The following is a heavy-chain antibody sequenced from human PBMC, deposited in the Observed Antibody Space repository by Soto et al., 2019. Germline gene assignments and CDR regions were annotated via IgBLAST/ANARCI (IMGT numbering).Heavy chain of an antibody. J-gene: IGHJ3*02. V-gene: IGHV3-33*01. D-gene: IGHD3-10*01. CDR2: IWYDGSNK. Sequence: GGSLRLSCAASGFTFSSYGMHWVRQAPGKGLEWVAVIWYDGSNKYYADSVKGRFTISRDNSKNTLYLQMNSLRAEDTAVYYCARDKDYYGSGGELKGDAFDIWGQGTMVTVSS. CDR1: GFTFSSYG. CDR3: ARDKDYYGSGGELKGDAFDI.